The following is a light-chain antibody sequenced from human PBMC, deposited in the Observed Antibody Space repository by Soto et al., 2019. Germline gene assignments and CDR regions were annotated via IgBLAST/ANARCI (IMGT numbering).Light chain of an antibody. V-gene: IGLV2-14*01. Sequence: QSALTQPASVSGSPGQSITISCTGTSNDVGSSNYVSWYQHHPGKAPKLMIYEVSNRPSGISNRFSGSKSGNTASLTISGLQAEDEADYYCSSFTTSSTLVFGGGTKLTVL. CDR1: SNDVGSSNY. CDR3: SSFTTSSTLV. CDR2: EVS. J-gene: IGLJ2*01.